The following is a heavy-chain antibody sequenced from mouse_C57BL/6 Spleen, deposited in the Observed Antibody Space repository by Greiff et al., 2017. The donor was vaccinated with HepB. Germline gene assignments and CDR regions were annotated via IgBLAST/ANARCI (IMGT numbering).Heavy chain of an antibody. Sequence: VQLQQSGAELAKPGASVKLSCKASGYTFTSYWMHWVKQRPGQGLEWIGYINPSSGYTKYNQKFKDKATLTADKASSTAYMQLSRLTYEESAVYYCARSTVVAEFDYWGQGTTLTVSS. CDR1: GYTFTSYW. D-gene: IGHD1-1*01. CDR3: ARSTVVAEFDY. V-gene: IGHV1-7*01. CDR2: INPSSGYT. J-gene: IGHJ2*01.